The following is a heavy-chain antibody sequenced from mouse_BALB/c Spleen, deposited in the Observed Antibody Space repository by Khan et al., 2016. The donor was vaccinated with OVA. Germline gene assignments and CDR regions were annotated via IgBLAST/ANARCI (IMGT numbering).Heavy chain of an antibody. D-gene: IGHD1-1*01. J-gene: IGHJ2*01. CDR1: GYTFINYW. Sequence: VQLQESGAELAKPGASVKMSCKASGYTFINYWIHWVKQRPGQGLEWIGYINPSTAYTEYNQNFKDKATLTADKSSRTAYMQLSSLTSEDSAVYYCARRGLRWDFDYWGQGTTLTVSS. CDR3: ARRGLRWDFDY. V-gene: IGHV1-7*01. CDR2: INPSTAYT.